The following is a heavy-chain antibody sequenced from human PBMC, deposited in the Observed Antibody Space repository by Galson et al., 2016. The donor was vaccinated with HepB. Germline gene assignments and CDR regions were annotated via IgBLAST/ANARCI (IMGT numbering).Heavy chain of an antibody. J-gene: IGHJ2*01. V-gene: IGHV4-59*01. CDR2: VFDNGRV. CDR1: GVSISTSF. CDR3: ARDVTGSWYFDL. Sequence: SETLSLTCSVSGVSISTSFWNWIRQSPGKGLEWIGYVFDNGRVNYNPSLRSRINILLDTSKNHFSLKLTSMTAADTAIYYCARDVTGSWYFDLWGRGTLVTVSA. D-gene: IGHD3-10*01.